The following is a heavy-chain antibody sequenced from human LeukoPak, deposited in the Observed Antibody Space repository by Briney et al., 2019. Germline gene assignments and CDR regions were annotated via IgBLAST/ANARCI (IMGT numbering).Heavy chain of an antibody. V-gene: IGHV3-74*01. D-gene: IGHD3-9*01. CDR1: GFTFSSNW. CDR3: TRDLMDYDVSTGLHHYYMDV. CDR2: INGDGRNI. Sequence: GGSLRLSCIASGFTFSSNWMDWVRQDPRKGLVWVSRINGDGRNINYADSVRGRFTISRDNAKNTLYLQMNTLRVEDTAVYYCTRDLMDYDVSTGLHHYYMDVWGQGTTVTVSS. J-gene: IGHJ6*02.